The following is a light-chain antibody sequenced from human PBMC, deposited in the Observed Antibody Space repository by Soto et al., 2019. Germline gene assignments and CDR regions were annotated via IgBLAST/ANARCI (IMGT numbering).Light chain of an antibody. J-gene: IGKJ4*01. CDR1: QTIYNY. CDR2: AAS. Sequence: DLKMTQSPSSLSASVGDRVTITCRASQTIYNYLHWYQQKPGKAPKVLIYAASSLQSGVPSRFSGRRSRTDVTLTISSLQPEDFAVYYCQQYGTSPPLALGAGTRVEV. CDR3: QQYGTSPPLA. V-gene: IGKV1-39*01.